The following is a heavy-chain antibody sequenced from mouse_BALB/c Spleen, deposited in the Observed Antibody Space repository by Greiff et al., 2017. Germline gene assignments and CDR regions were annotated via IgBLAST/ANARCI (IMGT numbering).Heavy chain of an antibody. D-gene: IGHD2-1*01. J-gene: IGHJ3*01. CDR2: ISSGGST. CDR1: GFTFSSYA. V-gene: IGHV5-6-5*01. CDR3: ARDLLWFAY. Sequence: EVKVEESGGGLVQPGGSMKLSCAASGFTFSSYAMSWVRQTPEKRLEWVASISSGGSTYYPDSVKGRFTISRDNARNILYLQMSSLRSEDTAMYYCARDLLWFAYWGQGTLVTVSA.